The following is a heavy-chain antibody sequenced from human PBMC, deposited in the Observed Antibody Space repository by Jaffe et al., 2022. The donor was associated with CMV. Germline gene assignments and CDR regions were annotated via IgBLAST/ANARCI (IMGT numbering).Heavy chain of an antibody. V-gene: IGHV1-58*01. J-gene: IGHJ6*02. CDR1: GFTFTSSA. Sequence: QMQLVQSGPEVKKPGTSVKVSCKASGFTFTSSAVQWVRQARGQRLEWIGWIVVGSGNTNYAQKFQERVTITRDMSTSTAYMELSSLRSEDTAVYYCAAEDIVVVPAAINVGGMDVWGQGTTVTVSS. CDR3: AAEDIVVVPAAINVGGMDV. D-gene: IGHD2-2*02. CDR2: IVVGSGNT.